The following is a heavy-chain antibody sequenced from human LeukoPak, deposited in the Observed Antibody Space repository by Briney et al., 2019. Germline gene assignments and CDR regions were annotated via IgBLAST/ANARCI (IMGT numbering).Heavy chain of an antibody. CDR1: GFTFRDYY. V-gene: IGHV3-43*02. CDR2: ISGDGGST. CDR3: AKDSLRDSSAYYPDY. D-gene: IGHD3-22*01. Sequence: GGSLRLSCAASGFTFRDYYMSWIRQAPGKGLEWVSLISGDGGSTYYADSVKGRFTISRDNSKNSLYLQMNSLRTEDTALYYCAKDSLRDSSAYYPDYWGQGTLVTVSS. J-gene: IGHJ4*02.